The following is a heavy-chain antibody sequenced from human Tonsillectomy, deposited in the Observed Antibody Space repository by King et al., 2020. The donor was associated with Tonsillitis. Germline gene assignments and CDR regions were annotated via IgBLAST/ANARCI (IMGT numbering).Heavy chain of an antibody. CDR2: IRNNSNTI. J-gene: IGHJ2*01. CDR1: VFNFNNYG. Sequence: QLVQSGGGLVQPGGSLRLSCAASVFNFNNYGMNWVRQAPGKGLEWISYIRNNSNTIYYADSVKGRFTISRDNAKNSLFLQMNSLRAEDTAIYYCARDTSVDWYFDLWGRGTLVTVSS. V-gene: IGHV3-48*04. CDR3: ARDTSVDWYFDL.